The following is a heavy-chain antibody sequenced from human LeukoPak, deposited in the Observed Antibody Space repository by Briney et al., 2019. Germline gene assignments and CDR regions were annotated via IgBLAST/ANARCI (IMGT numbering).Heavy chain of an antibody. V-gene: IGHV1-69*01. CDR2: IIPIFGTA. Sequence: SVKVSCRASGGTFSSYAISWVRQAPGQGLEWMGGIIPIFGTANYAQKFQGRVTITADESTSTAYMELSSLRSEDTAVYYCARVGLEGASGSYQLLLFDYWGQGTLVTVSS. CDR1: GGTFSSYA. J-gene: IGHJ4*02. CDR3: ARVGLEGASGSYQLLLFDY. D-gene: IGHD1-26*01.